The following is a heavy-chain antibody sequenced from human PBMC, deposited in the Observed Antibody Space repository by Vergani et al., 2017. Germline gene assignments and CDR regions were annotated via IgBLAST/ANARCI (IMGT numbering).Heavy chain of an antibody. D-gene: IGHD5-12*01. CDR2: ISGSGGST. Sequence: EVQLLESGGGLVQPGGSLRLSCAASGFTFSSYAMSWVRQAPGKGLEWVSAISGSGGSTYYADSVKGRFTISRDNSKNTLYLQMNSLSAEDTAVYYCAKDIVATIHHFDYWGQGTLVTVSS. CDR3: AKDIVATIHHFDY. V-gene: IGHV3-23*01. J-gene: IGHJ4*02. CDR1: GFTFSSYA.